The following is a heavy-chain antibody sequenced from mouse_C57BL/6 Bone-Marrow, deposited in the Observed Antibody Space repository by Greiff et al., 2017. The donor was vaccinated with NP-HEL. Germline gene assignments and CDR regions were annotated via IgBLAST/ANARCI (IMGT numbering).Heavy chain of an antibody. J-gene: IGHJ4*01. Sequence: VKLQESGPGLVAPSQSLSITCTVSGFSLTSYAISWVRQPPGKGLEWLGVIWTGGGTNYNSALKSRLSISKDNSKSQVFLKMNSLQTDDTARYYCARHYYGSSQYYYAMDYWGQGTSVTVSS. D-gene: IGHD1-1*01. CDR1: GFSLTSYA. CDR3: ARHYYGSSQYYYAMDY. CDR2: IWTGGGT. V-gene: IGHV2-9-1*01.